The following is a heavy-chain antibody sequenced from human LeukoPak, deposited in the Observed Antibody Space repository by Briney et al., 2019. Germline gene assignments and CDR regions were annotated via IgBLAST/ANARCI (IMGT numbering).Heavy chain of an antibody. CDR3: AREPYDSSGYHFDY. D-gene: IGHD3-22*01. CDR1: GFTFSGYS. V-gene: IGHV3-21*01. J-gene: IGHJ4*02. CDR2: ISSSSSYI. Sequence: GGSLRLSCAASGFTFSGYSMNWVRQAPGKGLEWVSSISSSSSYIYYADSVKGRFTISRDNAKNSLYLQMNSLRAEDTAVYYCAREPYDSSGYHFDYWGQGTLVTVSS.